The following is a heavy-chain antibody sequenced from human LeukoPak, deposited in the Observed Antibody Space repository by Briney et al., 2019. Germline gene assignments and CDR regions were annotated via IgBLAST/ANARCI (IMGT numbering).Heavy chain of an antibody. D-gene: IGHD3-9*01. V-gene: IGHV4-59*01. CDR1: GGSISSYY. Sequence: SETLSLTCTVSGGSISSYYWSWIRQPPGKGLEWIGYIYYSGSTNYNPSLKSRVTISVDTSKNQFSLKLSSVTAADTAVYYCARAPTTTYYDILTGYFSDAFDTWGQGTMVTVSS. CDR3: ARAPTTTYYDILTGYFSDAFDT. J-gene: IGHJ3*02. CDR2: IYYSGST.